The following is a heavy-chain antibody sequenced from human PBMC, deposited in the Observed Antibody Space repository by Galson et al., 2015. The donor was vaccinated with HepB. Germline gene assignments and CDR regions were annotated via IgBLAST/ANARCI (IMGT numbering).Heavy chain of an antibody. Sequence: SLRLSCAASGFTFSSYGMHWVRQAPGKGLEWVAVISYDGSNKYYADSVKGRFTISRDNSKNTLYLQMNSLRAEDTAVYYCAKDLGLGLGSIGGMDVWGQGTTVTVSS. J-gene: IGHJ6*02. CDR2: ISYDGSNK. D-gene: IGHD3-16*01. CDR3: AKDLGLGLGSIGGMDV. CDR1: GFTFSSYG. V-gene: IGHV3-30*18.